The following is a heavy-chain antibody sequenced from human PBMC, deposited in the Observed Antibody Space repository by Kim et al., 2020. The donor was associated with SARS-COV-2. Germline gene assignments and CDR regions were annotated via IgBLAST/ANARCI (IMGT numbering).Heavy chain of an antibody. Sequence: GGSLRLSCAASGFTFSSYGMHWVRQAPGKGLEWVAVIWYDGSNKYYADSVKGRFTISRDNSKNTLYLQMNSLRAEDTAVYYCAKDRGERRYYYYGMDVWGQGTTVTVSS. CDR1: GFTFSSYG. CDR3: AKDRGERRYYYYGMDV. CDR2: IWYDGSNK. V-gene: IGHV3-33*06. J-gene: IGHJ6*02.